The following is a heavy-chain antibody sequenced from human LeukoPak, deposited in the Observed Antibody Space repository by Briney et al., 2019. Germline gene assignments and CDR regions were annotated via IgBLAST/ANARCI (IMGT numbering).Heavy chain of an antibody. Sequence: PGGSVRLSCAASGFTFSSSWMYWVRQPPGKGLVWVSRINTDRTTTGYADSVKGRFTISRDNAKNTLYLQMNSLRAEDTAVYYCARSPRDIPNYWGQGSLV. D-gene: IGHD3-9*01. V-gene: IGHV3-74*01. CDR2: INTDRTTT. J-gene: IGHJ4*02. CDR3: ARSPRDIPNY. CDR1: GFTFSSSW.